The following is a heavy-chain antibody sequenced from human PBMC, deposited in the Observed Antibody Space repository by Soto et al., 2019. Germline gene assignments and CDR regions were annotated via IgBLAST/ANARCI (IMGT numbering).Heavy chain of an antibody. CDR2: ISGSGGAT. Sequence: EVQLLESGGGLVQPGGSLRLSCAASGFTFSRYAMSWVRQAPGKGLEWVAVISGSGGATYYADSVKGRFTISRDSSKNTLYLQMNNLRAEDTAVYYCAKEEDHYDSSGYYLLDYWGQGTLVTVSS. CDR3: AKEEDHYDSSGYYLLDY. D-gene: IGHD3-22*01. J-gene: IGHJ4*02. V-gene: IGHV3-23*01. CDR1: GFTFSRYA.